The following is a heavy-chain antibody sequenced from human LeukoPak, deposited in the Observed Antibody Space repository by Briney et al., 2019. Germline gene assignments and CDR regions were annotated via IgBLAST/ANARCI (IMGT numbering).Heavy chain of an antibody. CDR2: ISGSGGST. CDR3: AKGLSYDSIASDY. J-gene: IGHJ4*02. V-gene: IGHV3-23*01. CDR1: GFTFSSYA. D-gene: IGHD3-22*01. Sequence: GGSLRLSCAASGFTFSSYAMTWVRQAPGKGLEWVSGISGSGGSTYYADSVKGRFTISRDNSKNTLYLQMNSLRGEDTAVYYCAKGLSYDSIASDYWGQGTLVTVSS.